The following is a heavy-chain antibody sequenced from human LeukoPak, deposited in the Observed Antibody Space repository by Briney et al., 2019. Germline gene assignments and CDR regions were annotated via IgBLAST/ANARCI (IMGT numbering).Heavy chain of an antibody. CDR3: ARDQTYGDYGGIPDY. V-gene: IGHV1-46*01. CDR1: GYTFTSYY. D-gene: IGHD4-17*01. CDR2: INPSGGST. J-gene: IGHJ4*02. Sequence: ASVKVSCKASGYTFTSYYMHWVRQAPGEGLEWMGIINPSGGSTSYAQKFQGRVTLTRDTSTSTVYMELSSLRSEDTAVYYCARDQTYGDYGGIPDYWGQGTLVTVSS.